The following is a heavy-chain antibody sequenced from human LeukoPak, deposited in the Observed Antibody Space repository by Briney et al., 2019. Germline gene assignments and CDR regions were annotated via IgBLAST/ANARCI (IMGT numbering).Heavy chain of an antibody. CDR3: AREGMVRGVPDAFDL. CDR2: IKQDGIEK. CDR1: GFTFSSYW. D-gene: IGHD3-10*01. Sequence: GGSLRLSCGASGFTFSSYWMDWVRQVPGKGLEWVANIKQDGIEKYFVGSVKGRFAISRDNAKNSLYLQMNSLRVEDTAVHYCAREGMVRGVPDAFDLWGQGTMVTVSS. J-gene: IGHJ3*01. V-gene: IGHV3-7*01.